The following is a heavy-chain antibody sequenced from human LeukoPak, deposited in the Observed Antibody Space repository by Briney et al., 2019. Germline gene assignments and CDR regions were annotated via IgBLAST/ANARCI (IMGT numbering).Heavy chain of an antibody. Sequence: GASVKVSCKAPGYTFTNYGISWVRQAPGQGIEWMGWISAYNGNRNYAQKVKGRVTMTTDTSTSTAYMELGSLRSDDTAVYYCARSLTSSASYSHGGDYWGQGTLVTVSS. V-gene: IGHV1-18*01. CDR3: ARSLTSSASYSHGGDY. J-gene: IGHJ4*02. CDR1: GYTFTNYG. D-gene: IGHD1-26*01. CDR2: ISAYNGNR.